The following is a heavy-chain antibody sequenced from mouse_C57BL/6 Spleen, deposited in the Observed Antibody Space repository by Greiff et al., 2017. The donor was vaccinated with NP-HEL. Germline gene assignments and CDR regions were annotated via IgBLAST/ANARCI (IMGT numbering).Heavy chain of an antibody. D-gene: IGHD2-1*01. Sequence: QVQLQQPGAELVKPGAPVKLSCRPFASTFTGTWMPWVKQRLGRGLEWIGRFDPNSGGTKYNEKFKSKATLTVDKPSSTAYMQLSSLTSEDSAVYYCAREGYYGNLYAMDYWGQGTSVTVSS. CDR1: ASTFTGTW. CDR2: FDPNSGGT. CDR3: AREGYYGNLYAMDY. J-gene: IGHJ4*01. V-gene: IGHV1-72*01.